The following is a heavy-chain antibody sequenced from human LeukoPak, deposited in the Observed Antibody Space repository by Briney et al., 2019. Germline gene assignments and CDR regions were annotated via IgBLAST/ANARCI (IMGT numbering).Heavy chain of an antibody. Sequence: ASVKVSCKASGGTFSSYAISWVRQAPGQGLEWMGGIIPIFGTANYAQKFQGRVTITADESTSTAYMELSSLRSEDTAVYYCASNMDTAMVGRAFDYWGQRTLVTVSS. CDR2: IIPIFGTA. D-gene: IGHD5-18*01. CDR1: GGTFSSYA. CDR3: ASNMDTAMVGRAFDY. V-gene: IGHV1-69*13. J-gene: IGHJ4*02.